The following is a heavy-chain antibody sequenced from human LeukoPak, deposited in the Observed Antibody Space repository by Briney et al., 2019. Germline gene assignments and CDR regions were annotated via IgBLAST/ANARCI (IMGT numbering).Heavy chain of an antibody. J-gene: IGHJ4*02. D-gene: IGHD3-9*01. CDR3: ARGGGLRYFDWLFRPFDY. CDR1: GGSFSGYY. V-gene: IGHV4-34*01. Sequence: SETLSLTCAVYGGSFSGYYWGWIRQPPGKGLEWIGEINHSGSTNYNPSLKSRVTISVDTSKNQFSLKLSSVTAADTAVYYCARGGGLRYFDWLFRPFDYWGQGTLVTVSS. CDR2: INHSGST.